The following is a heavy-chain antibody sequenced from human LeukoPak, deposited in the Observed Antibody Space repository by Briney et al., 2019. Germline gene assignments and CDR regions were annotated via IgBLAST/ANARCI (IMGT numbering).Heavy chain of an antibody. D-gene: IGHD3-22*01. Sequence: SETLSLTCSVCGGSINCYYWRWLRQPPGKGLEWIGYIHYSGSIDYNPSLKSRVTISVDTSKNHFSLKLSSVTAADTAVYYCARVRALSYYDSSGDLYYFDYWGQGTLVTVSS. J-gene: IGHJ4*02. CDR2: IHYSGSI. V-gene: IGHV4-59*01. CDR3: ARVRALSYYDSSGDLYYFDY. CDR1: GGSINCYY.